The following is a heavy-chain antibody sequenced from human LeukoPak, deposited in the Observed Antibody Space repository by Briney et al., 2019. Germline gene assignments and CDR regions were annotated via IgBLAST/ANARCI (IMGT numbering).Heavy chain of an antibody. J-gene: IGHJ4*02. D-gene: IGHD3-10*01. Sequence: ASVQVSCKASGYTFPSYGLSGVRQPPAQAREWMGWHSTYCCNTNYAQKLQDRVTMTTDTSTSTAYMELTSLRSDDTAVYYCARVYSTNYYGSGDRPFLFDYWGQGTVVTVSS. V-gene: IGHV1-18*01. CDR2: HSTYCCNT. CDR1: GYTFPSYG. CDR3: ARVYSTNYYGSGDRPFLFDY.